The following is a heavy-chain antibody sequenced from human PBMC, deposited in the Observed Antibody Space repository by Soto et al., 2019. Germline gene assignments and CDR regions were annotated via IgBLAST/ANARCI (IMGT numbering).Heavy chain of an antibody. Sequence: VQLVESGGGLVQPGGSLRLSCAASAFTFRNYWMSWVRQAPGKGLECVAKIKEDGSEKYYVDSVKGRFTISRDNAKNSMYLQMNSLTVEDTAMYYCPRASSSTSGAIEYWGQGTLVTVSS. D-gene: IGHD2-2*01. CDR1: AFTFRNYW. CDR2: IKEDGSEK. J-gene: IGHJ4*02. CDR3: PRASSSTSGAIEY. V-gene: IGHV3-7*04.